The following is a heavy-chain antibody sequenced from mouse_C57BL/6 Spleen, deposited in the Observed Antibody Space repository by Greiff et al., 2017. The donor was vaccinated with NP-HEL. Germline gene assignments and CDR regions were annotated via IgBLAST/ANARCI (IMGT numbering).Heavy chain of an antibody. CDR3: AREGEVYYGSSYAMDY. V-gene: IGHV1-80*01. CDR1: GYAFSSYW. CDR2: IYPGDGDT. Sequence: VQLQQSGAELVKPGASVKISCKASGYAFSSYWMNWVKQRPGKGLEWIGQIYPGDGDTNYNGKFKGKATLTADKSSSTAYMQLSSLTSEDSAVYFCAREGEVYYGSSYAMDYWGQGTSGTVSS. D-gene: IGHD1-1*01. J-gene: IGHJ4*01.